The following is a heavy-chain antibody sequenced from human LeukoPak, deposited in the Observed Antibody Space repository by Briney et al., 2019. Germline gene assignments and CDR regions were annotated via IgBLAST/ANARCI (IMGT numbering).Heavy chain of an antibody. CDR1: GDFITAYY. V-gene: IGHV4-59*01. D-gene: IGHD3-22*01. Sequence: SETLSLTCTVSGDFITAYYWSWIRQPPGKGLEWIGYIYYSGSTNYNPSLKSRVTISVDTSKNQFSLKLSSVTAADTAVYYCARVHYDSSGYYFDYWGQGTLVTVSS. CDR3: ARVHYDSSGYYFDY. J-gene: IGHJ4*02. CDR2: IYYSGST.